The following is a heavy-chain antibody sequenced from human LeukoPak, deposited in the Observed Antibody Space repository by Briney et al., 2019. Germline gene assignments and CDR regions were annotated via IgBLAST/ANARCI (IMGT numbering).Heavy chain of an antibody. Sequence: SETLSLTCTVSGGSISSGSYYWSWIRQPAGKGLEWIGRIYTSGSTNYNPSLKSRVTISVDTSKNQFSLKLSSVTAADTAVYYCARDYSLRSGSNFDYWGQGTLVTVSS. CDR2: IYTSGST. CDR1: GGSISSGSYY. CDR3: ARDYSLRSGSNFDY. V-gene: IGHV4-61*02. D-gene: IGHD3-3*01. J-gene: IGHJ4*02.